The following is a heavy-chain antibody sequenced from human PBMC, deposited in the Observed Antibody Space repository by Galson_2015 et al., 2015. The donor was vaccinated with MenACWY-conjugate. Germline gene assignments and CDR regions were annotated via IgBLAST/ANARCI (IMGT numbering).Heavy chain of an antibody. CDR3: AVYCSSTRCYGASGGY. V-gene: IGHV3-74*01. D-gene: IGHD2-2*01. CDR1: GFTFSSYW. J-gene: IGHJ4*02. Sequence: SLRLSCAASGFTFSSYWMHWVRQAPGKGLVWVSLINSDGSSTSYADSVKGRFTISRDNAKNTLYLQMNSLRAEDTAVYYCAVYCSSTRCYGASGGYWGQGTLDTVSS. CDR2: INSDGSST.